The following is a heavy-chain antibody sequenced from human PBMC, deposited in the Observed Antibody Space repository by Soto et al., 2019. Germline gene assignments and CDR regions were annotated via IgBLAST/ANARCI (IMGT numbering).Heavy chain of an antibody. V-gene: IGHV1-2*02. CDR2: INPNSGGT. D-gene: IGHD1-1*01. Sequence: GASVKVSCKASGYTFTDYYIHWVRQAPGQGLEWMGWINPNSGGTNYAQKFQGRVTMTRDTSISTAYMEVSRLRSDDTAVFYCARKLEPRGSYYYYYDMDVWGQGTTVTVSS. CDR1: GYTFTDYY. J-gene: IGHJ6*02. CDR3: ARKLEPRGSYYYYYDMDV.